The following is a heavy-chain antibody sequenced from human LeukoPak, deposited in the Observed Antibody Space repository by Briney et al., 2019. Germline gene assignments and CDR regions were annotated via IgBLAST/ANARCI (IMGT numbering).Heavy chain of an antibody. CDR1: GFTFSDYY. V-gene: IGHV3-11*01. Sequence: KAGGSLRLSCAASGFTFSDYYMSWIRQAPGKGLEWVSYISSSGSTIYYADSVKGRFTISRDNSKNTLYLQMNSLRAEDTAVYYCAKCRRLDYGDRNYYFDYWGQGTLVTVSS. D-gene: IGHD4-17*01. J-gene: IGHJ4*02. CDR2: ISSSGSTI. CDR3: AKCRRLDYGDRNYYFDY.